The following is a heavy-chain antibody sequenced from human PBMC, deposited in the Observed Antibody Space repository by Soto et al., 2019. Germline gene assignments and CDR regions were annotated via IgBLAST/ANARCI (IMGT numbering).Heavy chain of an antibody. V-gene: IGHV4-59*01. CDR2: IYHNGAI. CDR3: ARGGGGSGYDSVVRMEV. Sequence: SETLSLTCTVSGGSISTYYWSWIRQPPGKGMEWIGYIYHNGAISYNSSLKSRVTISLDTSKNQFSLNLSSVTPAGTAVYYCARGGGGSGYDSVVRMEVWGQGTTVTVSS. J-gene: IGHJ6*02. D-gene: IGHD5-12*01. CDR1: GGSISTYY.